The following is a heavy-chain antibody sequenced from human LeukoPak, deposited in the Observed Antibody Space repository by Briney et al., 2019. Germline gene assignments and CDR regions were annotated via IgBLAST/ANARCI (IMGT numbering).Heavy chain of an antibody. D-gene: IGHD3-10*01. CDR1: GGSISSYY. Sequence: SETLSLTCTVSGGSISSYYWSWIRQPPGKGLEWIGYIYYSGSTNYNPSLKSRVTISVDTSKNQFSLKLSSVTAADTAVYYCARLRTYYYGSGSYYNTTSAFDIWGQGTMVTVSS. CDR2: IYYSGST. CDR3: ARLRTYYYGSGSYYNTTSAFDI. V-gene: IGHV4-59*08. J-gene: IGHJ3*02.